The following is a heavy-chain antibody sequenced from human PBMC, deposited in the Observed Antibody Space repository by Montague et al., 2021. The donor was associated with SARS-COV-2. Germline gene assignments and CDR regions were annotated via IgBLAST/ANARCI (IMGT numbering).Heavy chain of an antibody. J-gene: IGHJ6*02. V-gene: IGHV4-4*07. CDR1: GGSISSHN. D-gene: IGHD4/OR15-4a*01. Sequence: SDTLSLTCTVSGGSISSHNWSWIRQPPGKGLVWSGRIYPSDSTKYYPSLKRRVTISVDTSTNQFYLKLSSVTAADTAVYYCARDHMTILFMVYYGMDVWGQGTTVTVSS. CDR2: IYPSDST. CDR3: ARDHMTILFMVYYGMDV.